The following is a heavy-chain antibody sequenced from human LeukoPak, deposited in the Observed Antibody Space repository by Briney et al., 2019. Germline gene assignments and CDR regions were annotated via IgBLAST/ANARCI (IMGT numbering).Heavy chain of an antibody. J-gene: IGHJ3*02. V-gene: IGHV4-59*13. CDR3: ARDSSLYCGGDCYSADAFDI. Sequence: SETLSLTCTVSGGSISSYYCSWIRQPPGKGLEWIGYIYYSGSTNYNPSLKSRVTISVDTSKNQFSLKLSSVTAADTAVYYCARDSSLYCGGDCYSADAFDIWGQGTMVTVSS. CDR1: GGSISSYY. D-gene: IGHD2-21*01. CDR2: IYYSGST.